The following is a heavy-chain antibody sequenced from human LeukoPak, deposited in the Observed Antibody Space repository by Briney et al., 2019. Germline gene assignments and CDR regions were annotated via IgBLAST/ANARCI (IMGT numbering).Heavy chain of an antibody. CDR1: GFTFGSYY. CDR2: IKSDGSST. D-gene: IGHD3-22*01. V-gene: IGHV3-74*01. J-gene: IGHJ4*02. Sequence: PGGSLRLSCAASGFTFGSYYMQSVRQAPGKGLMWVSRIKSDGSSTTYADSVKGRFTISRDNAKNTLYLQMNSLRAEDTAVYYCARSSGLNVYYDFWGQGTLVTVSS. CDR3: ARSSGLNVYYDF.